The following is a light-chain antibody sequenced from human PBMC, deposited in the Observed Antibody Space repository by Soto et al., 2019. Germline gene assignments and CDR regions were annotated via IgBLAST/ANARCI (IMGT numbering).Light chain of an antibody. CDR1: SGSIASNY. Sequence: NFMLTQPRSVSESPGKTVTISCTRSSGSIASNYVQWYQQRPGSAPTTVIYEVNQRPSGVPDRFSGSIDSSSNPASLTISGLKTEHEADYYCQSYDSSVVFGGGTKVTVL. CDR2: EVN. CDR3: QSYDSSVV. V-gene: IGLV6-57*04. J-gene: IGLJ2*01.